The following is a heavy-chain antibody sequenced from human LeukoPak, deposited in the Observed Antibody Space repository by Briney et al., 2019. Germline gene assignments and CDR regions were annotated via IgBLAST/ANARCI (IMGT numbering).Heavy chain of an antibody. Sequence: ASVRVSCKASGYTFTSYYMHWVRQAPGQGLEWMGIINPSGGSTSYAQKFQGRVTMTRDTSTSTVYMELSSLRSEDTAVYYCARERPTIAARSSNWFDPWGQGTMVTVSS. CDR2: INPSGGST. CDR3: ARERPTIAARSSNWFDP. J-gene: IGHJ5*02. V-gene: IGHV1-46*01. D-gene: IGHD6-6*01. CDR1: GYTFTSYY.